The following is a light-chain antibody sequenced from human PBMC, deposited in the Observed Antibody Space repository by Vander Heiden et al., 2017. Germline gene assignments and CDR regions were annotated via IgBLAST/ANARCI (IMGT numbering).Light chain of an antibody. J-gene: IGKJ4*01. CDR3: MQVLQTPVT. V-gene: IGKV2-28*01. CDR1: QSLLHSNGYHY. CDR2: LGS. Sequence: DIVVTQSPLSLPVTPGEPASISCRSSQSLLHSNGYHYVDLYLQKPGQSPQLLIYLGSHRASGVPDRFSGSGSGTDFTLRINSVEAWDVGVYYCMQVLQTPVTFGGGTKVELK.